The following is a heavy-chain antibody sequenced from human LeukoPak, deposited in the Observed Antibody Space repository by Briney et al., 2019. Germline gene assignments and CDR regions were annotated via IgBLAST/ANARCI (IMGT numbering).Heavy chain of an antibody. CDR1: GFTFSTYW. V-gene: IGHV3-23*01. CDR2: ISGSGNST. Sequence: GGSLRLSCEASGFTFSTYWMHWVRQAPGKGLEWVSAISGSGNSTYYADSVRGRFTISRDNSKNTLYLQMNSLRAEDTAVYYCAKRRGSSWYQDIEYWGQGTLVTVSS. CDR3: AKRRGSSWYQDIEY. J-gene: IGHJ4*02. D-gene: IGHD6-13*01.